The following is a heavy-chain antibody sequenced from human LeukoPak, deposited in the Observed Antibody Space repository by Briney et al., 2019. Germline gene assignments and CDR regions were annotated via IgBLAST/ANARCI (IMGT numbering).Heavy chain of an antibody. D-gene: IGHD6-19*01. V-gene: IGHV4-59*11. CDR3: ARGAGWYEY. CDR1: GGSLSSHY. Sequence: SETLSLTCTVSGGSLSSHYWSWIREPPGEPLEWIAYIYYTGTPNYNPSLKNRATISVDTSKNQFSLNLNSVTAADTAVYYCARGAGWYEYWGQGTLVTVSA. CDR2: IYYTGTP. J-gene: IGHJ4*02.